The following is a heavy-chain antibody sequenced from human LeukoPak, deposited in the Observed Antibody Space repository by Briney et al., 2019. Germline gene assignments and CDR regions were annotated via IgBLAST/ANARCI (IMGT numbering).Heavy chain of an antibody. D-gene: IGHD3-10*01. CDR3: ARSPMAFDY. CDR1: DVSIKNYY. CDR2: IYYSGST. Sequence: SETLSLTCTVSDVSIKNYYWSWIRQPPGKGLEWIGYIYYSGSTNYNPSLKSRVTISVDTSKNQFSLKLSSVTAADTAVYYCARSPMAFDYWGQGTLVTVSS. V-gene: IGHV4-59*01. J-gene: IGHJ4*02.